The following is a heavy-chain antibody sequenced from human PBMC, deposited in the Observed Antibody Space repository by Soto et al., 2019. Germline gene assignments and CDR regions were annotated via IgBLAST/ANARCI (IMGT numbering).Heavy chain of an antibody. Sequence: QVQLVESGGGVVQPGRSLRLSCAASGFTFSTYAMHWVRQAPGKGLEWVAVISYDGSNKYYADSVKGRFTISRDNSXXTXXLQMNSLRAEDTAVYYCARDKRDLRFLEWSYYFGYWGQGTLVTVSS. CDR1: GFTFSTYA. J-gene: IGHJ4*02. CDR2: ISYDGSNK. CDR3: ARDKRDLRFLEWSYYFGY. D-gene: IGHD3-3*01. V-gene: IGHV3-30-3*01.